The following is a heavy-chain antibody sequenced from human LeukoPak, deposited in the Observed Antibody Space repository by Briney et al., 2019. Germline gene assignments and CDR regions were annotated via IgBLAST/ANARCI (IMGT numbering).Heavy chain of an antibody. D-gene: IGHD2-2*01. J-gene: IGHJ4*02. V-gene: IGHV3-74*03. Sequence: GGSLRLSCAASGLTSSSYWMDWVRPAPGKGLVWVSRIRSDGTIATYADSVKGRFTISRDDAKNTLYLQMNGLRAEDTAVYFCGILPPGHWGQGTLVTASS. CDR2: IRSDGTIA. CDR1: GLTSSSYW. CDR3: GILPPGH.